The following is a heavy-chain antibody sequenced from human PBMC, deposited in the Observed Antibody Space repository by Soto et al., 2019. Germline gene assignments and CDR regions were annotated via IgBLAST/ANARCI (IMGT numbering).Heavy chain of an antibody. CDR1: GFTFSTYT. V-gene: IGHV3-21*01. D-gene: IGHD3-10*01. CDR2: LSSSSTYI. J-gene: IGHJ6*02. Sequence: EVQLVESGGGLVKPGGSLRLSCAASGFTFSTYTMNWVRQAPGKGLEWVSSLSSSSTYIYYADSLRGRFTISRDNAKNSLYLQMNSLRAEDTAVYYCARGYGSGSYQFAYGMDIWGQGTTVTVSS. CDR3: ARGYGSGSYQFAYGMDI.